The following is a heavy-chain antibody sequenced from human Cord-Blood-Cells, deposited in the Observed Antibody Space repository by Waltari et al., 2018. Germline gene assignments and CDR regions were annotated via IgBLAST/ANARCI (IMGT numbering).Heavy chain of an antibody. CDR2: SFPGDSDT. Sequence: EVQLVQSGAEVKKPGESLKISCKGSGYSFTSYWIGWVRQMHGKGLEWRGSSFPGDSDTRDSPSFQGQGTISADKSISTAYLQWSSLKASDTAMYYWARLKAGVRGFFDIWGQGTMVTVSS. D-gene: IGHD6-13*01. CDR3: ARLKAGVRGFFDI. V-gene: IGHV5-51*03. J-gene: IGHJ3*02. CDR1: GYSFTSYW.